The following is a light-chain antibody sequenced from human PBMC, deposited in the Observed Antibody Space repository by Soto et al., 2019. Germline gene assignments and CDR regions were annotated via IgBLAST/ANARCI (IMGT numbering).Light chain of an antibody. V-gene: IGLV2-14*01. CDR3: SSYTSATTYV. Sequence: QSVLTQPASVSGSPGQSITISCTGTSSDVGAYNYDSWYQQYPGEAPKVIIYDVSHRPAGVSNRFSGSKSGNTASLTISGLQTRDEADYYCSSYTSATTYVFGTGTKVTVL. CDR1: SSDVGAYNY. CDR2: DVS. J-gene: IGLJ1*01.